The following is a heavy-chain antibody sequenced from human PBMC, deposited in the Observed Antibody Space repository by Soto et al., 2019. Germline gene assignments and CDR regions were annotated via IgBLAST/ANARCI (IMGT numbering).Heavy chain of an antibody. CDR3: ASYGAHNWTYRRAG. J-gene: IGHJ4*02. D-gene: IGHD1-7*01. Sequence: SETLSLTCTVSGGSISSGGYYWSWIRQHPGKGLEWIGYIYYSGSTYYNPSLKSRVTISVDTSKNQFSLKLSSVTAADTAVYYCASYGAHNWTYRRAGWCQGPLVTGS. CDR2: IYYSGST. CDR1: GGSISSGGYY. V-gene: IGHV4-31*03.